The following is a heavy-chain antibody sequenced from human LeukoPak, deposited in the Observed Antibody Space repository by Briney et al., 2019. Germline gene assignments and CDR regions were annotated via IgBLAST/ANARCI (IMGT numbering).Heavy chain of an antibody. CDR1: GYTFTSYG. V-gene: IGHV1-18*01. Sequence: ASVKVSCKASGYTFTSYGISWVRQAPGQGLEWMGWISAYNGNTNYAQKLQGRVTMTTDTSTSTAYMELRSLRSDDTAVYYCARWDMGSYFYAFDIWGQGTMVTVSS. J-gene: IGHJ3*02. CDR3: ARWDMGSYFYAFDI. CDR2: ISAYNGNT. D-gene: IGHD1-26*01.